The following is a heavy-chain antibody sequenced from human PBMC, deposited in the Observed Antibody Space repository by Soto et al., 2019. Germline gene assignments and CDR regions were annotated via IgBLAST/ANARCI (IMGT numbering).Heavy chain of an antibody. CDR1: GYSISSSNW. CDR2: IYSGTT. D-gene: IGHD1-26*01. J-gene: IGHJ4*02. Sequence: SETLSLTCAVSGYSISSSNWWGWIRQPPGKGLEWIGYIYSGTTYYNPSLKSRVTMSVDTSKNQFSLKLTSVTAVDTAVYYCARREIQGPIEYWGQGTLVTVSS. CDR3: ARREIQGPIEY. V-gene: IGHV4-28*01.